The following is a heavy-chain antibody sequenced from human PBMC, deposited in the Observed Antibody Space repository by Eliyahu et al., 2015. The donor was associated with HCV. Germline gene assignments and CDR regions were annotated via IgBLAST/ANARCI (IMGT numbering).Heavy chain of an antibody. D-gene: IGHD2-21*01. Sequence: EVQLVESGGGLVQPGRSLRLSCTASGFTFGDYAMXWFRQAPGKGLEWVGFIRSKAYGGTTEYAASVKGRFTISRDDSKSIAYLQMNSLKTEDTAVYYCTRGFIVVVIAIDAFDIWGQGTMVTVSS. CDR1: GFTFGDYA. CDR2: IRSKAYGGTT. J-gene: IGHJ3*02. CDR3: TRGFIVVVIAIDAFDI. V-gene: IGHV3-49*03.